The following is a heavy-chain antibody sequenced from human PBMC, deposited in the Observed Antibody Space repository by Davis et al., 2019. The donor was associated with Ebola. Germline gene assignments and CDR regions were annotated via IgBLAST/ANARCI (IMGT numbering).Heavy chain of an antibody. D-gene: IGHD1-7*01. J-gene: IGHJ3*02. CDR2: IYYSGST. V-gene: IGHV4-59*01. CDR1: GGSISSYY. CDR3: ARETGTTDAFDI. Sequence: SETLSLTCTVSGGSISSYYWSWIRQPPGKGLEWIGYIYYSGSTNYNPSLKSRVTIPVDTSKNQFSLKLSSVTAADTAVYYCARETGTTDAFDIWGQGTMVTVSS.